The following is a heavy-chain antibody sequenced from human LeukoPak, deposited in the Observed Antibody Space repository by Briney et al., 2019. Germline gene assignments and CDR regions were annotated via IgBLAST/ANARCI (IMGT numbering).Heavy chain of an antibody. CDR2: NSAYNGNT. V-gene: IGHV1-18*01. CDR1: GYTFTSYG. J-gene: IGHJ4*02. CDR3: ARDLRVAARRVVCEAAY. Sequence: ASVKVSCKASGYTFTSYGISWVRQAPGQGLEWMGWNSAYNGNTNYAQKLQGRVTMTTDTSTSTAYMELRSLRSDDTAVYYCARDLRVAARRVVCEAAYWGQGTLVTVSS. D-gene: IGHD2-15*01.